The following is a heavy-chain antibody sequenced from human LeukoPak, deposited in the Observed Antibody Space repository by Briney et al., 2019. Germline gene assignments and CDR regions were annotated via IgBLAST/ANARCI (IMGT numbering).Heavy chain of an antibody. CDR3: AKEKGIYCSSIDCSPGMDV. CDR1: GFTFSSYA. V-gene: IGHV3-30-3*01. J-gene: IGHJ6*02. Sequence: PGGSLRLSCAASGFTFSSYAMHWVRQAPGKGLEWVAVISYDGSNKYYADSVKGRFTFSRDNSKNTLYLQMSSLRAEDTAVYYCAKEKGIYCSSIDCSPGMDVWGQGTTVTVSS. CDR2: ISYDGSNK. D-gene: IGHD2-2*01.